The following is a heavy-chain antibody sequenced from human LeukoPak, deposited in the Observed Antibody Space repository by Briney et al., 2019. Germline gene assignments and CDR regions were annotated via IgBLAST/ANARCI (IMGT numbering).Heavy chain of an antibody. CDR1: GGSFSGYY. CDR3: ARGPEWELHYFDY. D-gene: IGHD1-26*01. J-gene: IGHJ4*02. CDR2: INHSGST. V-gene: IGHV4-34*01. Sequence: PSETLSLTCAVYGGSFSGYYWSWIRQPPGKGLEWIGEINHSGSTNYNPSLKSRVTISVDTSKNQFSLKLSSVTAADTAVYFWARGPEWELHYFDYWGQGTLVTVSS.